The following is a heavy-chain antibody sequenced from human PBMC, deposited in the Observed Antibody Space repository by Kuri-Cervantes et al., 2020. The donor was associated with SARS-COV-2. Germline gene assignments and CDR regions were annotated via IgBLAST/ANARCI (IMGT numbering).Heavy chain of an antibody. Sequence: GESLKIPCAASGFNVSSHAMSWVPQAPGKGPEWVSAISGSSGSTYYADSVKGRFTISRDNSKNTLYLQMNSLRAEDTAVYYCAKWESIGWYYYYTMDVWGQGTTVTVSS. J-gene: IGHJ6*02. CDR3: AKWESIGWYYYYTMDV. CDR1: GFNVSSHA. CDR2: ISGSSGST. D-gene: IGHD6-19*01. V-gene: IGHV3-23*01.